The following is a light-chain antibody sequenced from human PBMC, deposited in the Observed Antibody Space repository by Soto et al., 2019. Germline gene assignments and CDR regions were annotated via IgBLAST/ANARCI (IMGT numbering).Light chain of an antibody. Sequence: EIVLTQSPGTLSLSPGERATLSCRASQSVSSSYLAWYQQKPGQAPRLLIYGASRRATGIPDRFSGSGSGTDFTLTISRLEPEDFAVYYCQHCGSSPITFGQGTRLEIK. V-gene: IGKV3-20*01. J-gene: IGKJ5*01. CDR3: QHCGSSPIT. CDR1: QSVSSSY. CDR2: GAS.